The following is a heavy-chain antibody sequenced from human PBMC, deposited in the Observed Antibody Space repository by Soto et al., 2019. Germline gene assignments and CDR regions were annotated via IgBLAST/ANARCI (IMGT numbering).Heavy chain of an antibody. V-gene: IGHV3-30*18. CDR1: GFTFSSYG. Sequence: GGSLRLSCAASGFTFSSYGMHWVRQAPGKGLEWVAVISYDGSNKYYADSVKGRFTISRDNSKNTLYLQMNSLRAEDTAVYYCAKDQINYGSSGYNGAYYYYYGMDVWGQGTTVTAP. CDR2: ISYDGSNK. CDR3: AKDQINYGSSGYNGAYYYYYGMDV. J-gene: IGHJ6*02. D-gene: IGHD3-22*01.